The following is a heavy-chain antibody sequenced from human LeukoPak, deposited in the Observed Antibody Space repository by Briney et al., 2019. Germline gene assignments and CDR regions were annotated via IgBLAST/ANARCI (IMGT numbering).Heavy chain of an antibody. V-gene: IGHV3-74*01. D-gene: IGHD3-16*01. CDR2: ISSDGSTT. CDR1: GFTFSGYW. CDR3: ARVRWGGLYYFDY. J-gene: IGHJ4*02. Sequence: GGSLRLSCEASGFTFSGYWMHWVRQAPGKGLVWVSRISSDGSTTTYADSVQGRLIISRDNAKNTLYLQMNSLRAEDTAVYYCARVRWGGLYYFDYWGQGTLVTVSS.